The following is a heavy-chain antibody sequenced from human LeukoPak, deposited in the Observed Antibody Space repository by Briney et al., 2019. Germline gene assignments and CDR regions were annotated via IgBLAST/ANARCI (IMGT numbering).Heavy chain of an antibody. CDR2: INPNSGGT. CDR1: GYTFTGYY. J-gene: IGHJ3*02. D-gene: IGHD3-22*01. Sequence: GASVKVSCKASGYTFTGYYMHWVRQAPGQGLEWMGWINPNSGGTNYAQKFQGRVTMTRDTSISTAYMELSRLRSDDTAVYYCARGAMIVVVHDAFNIWGQGTTVTVSS. V-gene: IGHV1-2*02. CDR3: ARGAMIVVVHDAFNI.